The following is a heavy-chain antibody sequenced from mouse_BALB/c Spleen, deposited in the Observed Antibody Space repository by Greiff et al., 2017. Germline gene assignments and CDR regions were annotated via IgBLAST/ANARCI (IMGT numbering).Heavy chain of an antibody. V-gene: IGHV6-6*02. CDR3: TRRRDYYRYFDY. J-gene: IGHJ2*01. CDR1: GFTFSNYW. CDR2: IRLKSNNYAT. Sequence: DVKLVESGGGLVQPGGSMKLSCVASGFTFSNYWMNWVRQSPEKGLEWVAEIRLKSNNYATHYAESVKGRFTISRDDSKSSVYLQMNNLRAEDTGIYYCTRRRDYYRYFDYWGQGTTLTVSS. D-gene: IGHD2-14*01.